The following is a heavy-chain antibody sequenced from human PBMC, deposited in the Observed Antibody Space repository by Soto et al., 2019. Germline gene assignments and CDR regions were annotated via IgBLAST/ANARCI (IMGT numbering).Heavy chain of an antibody. V-gene: IGHV4-30-4*01. J-gene: IGHJ4*02. Sequence: SETLSLTCTVSGGSISSGDYYWSWIRQPPGKGLEWIGYIYYSGSTYYNPSLKSRVTISVDTSKNQFSLKLSSVTAADTAVYYCARDRRVLRFLEWPEYYFDYWGQGTLVTVSS. CDR2: IYYSGST. D-gene: IGHD3-3*01. CDR1: GGSISSGDYY. CDR3: ARDRRVLRFLEWPEYYFDY.